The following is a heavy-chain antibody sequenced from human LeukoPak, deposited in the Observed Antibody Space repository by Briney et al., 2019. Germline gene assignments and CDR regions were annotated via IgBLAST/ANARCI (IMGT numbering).Heavy chain of an antibody. CDR3: ARGGRLTFFDY. CDR1: GGSISSGGYS. V-gene: IGHV4-30-2*01. Sequence: SQTLSLTCAVSGGSISSGGYSWSWVRQPPGTGLEWIGYIYHSGSTYYNPSLKSRVTISVDRSKNQFSLKLSSVTAADTAVYYCARGGRLTFFDYWGQGTLVTVSS. CDR2: IYHSGST. J-gene: IGHJ4*02. D-gene: IGHD3-16*01.